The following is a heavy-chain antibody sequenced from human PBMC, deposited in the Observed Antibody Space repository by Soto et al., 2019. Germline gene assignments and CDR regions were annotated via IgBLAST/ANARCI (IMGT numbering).Heavy chain of an antibody. V-gene: IGHV4-39*01. J-gene: IGHJ2*01. Sequence: QLQLQESGPGLVKPSETLSLTCTVSGGSISSSSYYWGWIRQPPGKGLEWIGSIYYSGSTYYNPSLKSRVTISVDTSKNQFSLKLSSVTAADTAVYYCASLIYCSGCSCYPQYWYFDLWGRGTLVTVSS. CDR3: ASLIYCSGCSCYPQYWYFDL. CDR1: GGSISSSSYY. D-gene: IGHD2-15*01. CDR2: IYYSGST.